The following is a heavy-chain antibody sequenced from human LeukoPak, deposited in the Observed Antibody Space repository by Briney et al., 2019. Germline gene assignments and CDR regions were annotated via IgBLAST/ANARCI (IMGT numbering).Heavy chain of an antibody. J-gene: IGHJ4*02. CDR1: GYTFTSYD. CDR2: MNPNSGST. CDR3: ARGRSTGYPYYFEY. V-gene: IGHV1-8*03. Sequence: ASGKVSCKASGYTFTSYDINWVRKGTGQGLEWMGWMNPNSGSTGNAQKFQGRVTIPRNTSISTAYMGLSGLRSEDTAVYYCARGRSTGYPYYFEYWGQGTLVTVS. D-gene: IGHD5-12*01.